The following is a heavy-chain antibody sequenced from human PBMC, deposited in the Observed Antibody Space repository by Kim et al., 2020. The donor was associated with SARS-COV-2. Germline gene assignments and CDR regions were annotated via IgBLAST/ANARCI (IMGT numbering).Heavy chain of an antibody. CDR3: ARGRGTYYYGSGSGDFQH. J-gene: IGHJ1*01. D-gene: IGHD3-10*01. Sequence: KSRVTISVDTSKNQFSLKLSSVTAADTAVYYCARGRGTYYYGSGSGDFQHWGQGTLVTVSS. V-gene: IGHV4-59*09.